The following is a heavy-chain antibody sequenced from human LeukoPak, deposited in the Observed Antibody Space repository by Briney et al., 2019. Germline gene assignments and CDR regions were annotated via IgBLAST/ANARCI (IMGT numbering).Heavy chain of an antibody. CDR2: INPNSRGT. CDR1: GYTLTGYY. CDR3: ARIARSIDY. J-gene: IGHJ4*02. Sequence: ASVKVSCKASGYTLTGYYMNWVRQAPGQGLECMGWINPNSRGTNYAQKFQGRVTMTRDTSVSTAYMELSSLTSDDTAVYYCARIARSIDYWGQGTLVTVSS. D-gene: IGHD2-21*01. V-gene: IGHV1-2*02.